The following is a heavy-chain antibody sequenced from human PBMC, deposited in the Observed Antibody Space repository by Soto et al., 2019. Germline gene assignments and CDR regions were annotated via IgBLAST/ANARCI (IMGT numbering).Heavy chain of an antibody. CDR1: GFTFSSYS. V-gene: IGHV3-21*04. D-gene: IGHD4-4*01. Sequence: VGSLRLSCAASGFTFSSYSMNWVRQAPGKGLEWVSSISSSGSTIYYADSVKGRLTISRDNAKNSLYLQMNSLRAEDTAVYYCASGLQSNWFDPWGQGTLVTVSS. CDR2: ISSSGSTI. CDR3: ASGLQSNWFDP. J-gene: IGHJ5*02.